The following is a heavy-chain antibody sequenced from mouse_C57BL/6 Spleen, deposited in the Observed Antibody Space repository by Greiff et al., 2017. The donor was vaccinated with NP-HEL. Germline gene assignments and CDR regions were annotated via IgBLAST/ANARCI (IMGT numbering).Heavy chain of an antibody. Sequence: VQLQQSGPELVKPGASVKLSCKASGYTFTSYDINWVKQRPGQGLEWIGWIYPRDGSTKYNEKFKGKATLTVDTSSSTAYMELHSLTSEDSAVYFCARRGYYGYFHYFDYWGQGTTLTVSS. V-gene: IGHV1-85*01. CDR1: GYTFTSYD. D-gene: IGHD1-2*01. CDR2: IYPRDGST. CDR3: ARRGYYGYFHYFDY. J-gene: IGHJ2*01.